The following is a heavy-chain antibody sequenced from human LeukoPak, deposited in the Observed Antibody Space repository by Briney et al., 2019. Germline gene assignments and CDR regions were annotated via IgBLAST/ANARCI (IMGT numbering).Heavy chain of an antibody. Sequence: SETLSLTCAVYGGSFSSGGYSWSWIRQPPGKGLEWIGYIYHSGSTYYNPSLKSRVTISVDRSKNQFSLKLSSVTAADTAVYYCARFGYDYHFDYWGQGTLVTVSS. CDR3: ARFGYDYHFDY. J-gene: IGHJ4*02. D-gene: IGHD5-12*01. CDR2: IYHSGST. V-gene: IGHV4-30-2*01. CDR1: GGSFSSGGYS.